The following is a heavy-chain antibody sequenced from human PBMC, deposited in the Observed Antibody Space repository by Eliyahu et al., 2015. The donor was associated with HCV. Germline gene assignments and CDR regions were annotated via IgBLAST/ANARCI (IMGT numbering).Heavy chain of an antibody. Sequence: QVQLQESGPGLVKPSQTLSLTCTVSGGSISSNGYYWSWIRQLPGKGLEWIGNIYYSGSTYYNPSLKSRVTISVDTSKKQFSLNLSSVTAADTAVYYCARDEAGYNWFDPWGQGTLVTVSS. CDR2: IYYSGST. CDR1: GGSISSNGYY. V-gene: IGHV4-31*03. J-gene: IGHJ5*02. CDR3: ARDEAGYNWFDP.